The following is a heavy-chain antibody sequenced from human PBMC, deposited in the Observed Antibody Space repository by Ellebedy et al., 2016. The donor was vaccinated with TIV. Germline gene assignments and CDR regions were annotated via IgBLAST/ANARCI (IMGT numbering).Heavy chain of an antibody. CDR3: ASDDLEGFGNGYPDY. Sequence: AASVKVSCKASGYTFTRYYMHWVRQAPGQGLEWMGIVNPSGGSTSYAQKLQGRVNMTRDTSTSTVYMELSSLRSEDTAVYYCASDDLEGFGNGYPDYWGQGTPVTVSS. V-gene: IGHV1-46*04. D-gene: IGHD3-3*01. J-gene: IGHJ4*02. CDR2: VNPSGGST. CDR1: GYTFTRYY.